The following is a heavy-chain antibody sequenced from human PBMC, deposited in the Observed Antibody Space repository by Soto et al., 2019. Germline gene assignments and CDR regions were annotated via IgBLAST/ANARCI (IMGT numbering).Heavy chain of an antibody. Sequence: PGGSLRLSCAASGFTFSSYAMSWVRQAPGKGLEWVSAISGSGGSTYYADSVKGRFTISRDNSKNTLYLQMNSLRAEDTAVYYCANSVLLWFGESYLHDYWGQGTLVTVSS. D-gene: IGHD3-10*01. CDR3: ANSVLLWFGESYLHDY. J-gene: IGHJ4*02. V-gene: IGHV3-23*01. CDR1: GFTFSSYA. CDR2: ISGSGGST.